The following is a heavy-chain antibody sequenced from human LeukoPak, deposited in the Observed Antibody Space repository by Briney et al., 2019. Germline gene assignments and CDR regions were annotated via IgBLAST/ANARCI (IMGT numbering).Heavy chain of an antibody. CDR3: ARYSVVVTPLVDY. Sequence: ASVKVSCKASGYSFTSYGISWVRQAPGHGLELMGWISAYNGNTNYAQKLQGRVTMTTDTSTSTAYMELRSLRSDDTAVYYCARYSVVVTPLVDYWGQGTLVTVSS. CDR2: ISAYNGNT. J-gene: IGHJ4*02. V-gene: IGHV1-18*01. CDR1: GYSFTSYG. D-gene: IGHD2-21*02.